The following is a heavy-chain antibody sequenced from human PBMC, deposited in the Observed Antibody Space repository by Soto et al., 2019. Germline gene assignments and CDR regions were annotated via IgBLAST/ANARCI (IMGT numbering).Heavy chain of an antibody. CDR1: GLTFSSYA. CDR3: AKKRFLEWLSSYYFDY. D-gene: IGHD3-3*01. J-gene: IGHJ4*02. CDR2: ISGSGGST. V-gene: IGHV3-23*01. Sequence: SLRLSCAASGLTFSSYAMSWVRQAPGKGLEWVSAISGSGGSTYYADSVKGRFTISRDNSKNTLYLQMNSLRAEDTAVYYCAKKRFLEWLSSYYFDYWGQGTLITVSS.